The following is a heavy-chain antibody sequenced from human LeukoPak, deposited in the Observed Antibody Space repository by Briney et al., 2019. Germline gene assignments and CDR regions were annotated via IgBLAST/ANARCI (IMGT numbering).Heavy chain of an antibody. D-gene: IGHD7-27*01. CDR1: GFTFSSYA. CDR2: ISGSGEST. Sequence: GGSLRLSCAASGFTFSSYAMTSVRQAPGKGLEWVSEISGSGESTYYGDSVKGRFTISRDNSKNTLYLQMNSLRAGDTAIYYCAREHWDFDYWGQGTLVTVSS. CDR3: AREHWDFDY. J-gene: IGHJ4*02. V-gene: IGHV3-23*01.